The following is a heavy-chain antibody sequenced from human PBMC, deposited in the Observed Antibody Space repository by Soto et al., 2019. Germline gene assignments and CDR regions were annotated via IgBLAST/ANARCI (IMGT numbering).Heavy chain of an antibody. CDR2: INAGNGNT. J-gene: IGHJ5*02. CDR1: GYTFTSYA. CDR3: ARGGMIVVDLSWFDP. V-gene: IGHV1-3*05. D-gene: IGHD3-22*01. Sequence: QVQLVQSGAEEKKPGASVKVSCKASGYTFTSYAMHWVRQAPGQRLEWMGWINAGNGNTKYSQKFQGRVTITRDTSASTAYMELSSLRSEDTAVYYCARGGMIVVDLSWFDPWGQGTLVTVSS.